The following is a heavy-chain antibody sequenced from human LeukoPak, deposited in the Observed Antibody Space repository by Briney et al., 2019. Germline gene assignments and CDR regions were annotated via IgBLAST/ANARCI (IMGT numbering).Heavy chain of an antibody. CDR2: IRYDGSNK. Sequence: PGGSLRLSCAASGFTFSSSGMHWVRQVPGKGLEWVAFIRYDGSNKYYADSVKGRFTISRDNSKNTLYLQMNSLRAEDTAVYYCAKVERGYSTTGGMDVWGQGTTVTVSS. D-gene: IGHD5-18*01. CDR3: AKVERGYSTTGGMDV. V-gene: IGHV3-30*02. J-gene: IGHJ6*02. CDR1: GFTFSSSG.